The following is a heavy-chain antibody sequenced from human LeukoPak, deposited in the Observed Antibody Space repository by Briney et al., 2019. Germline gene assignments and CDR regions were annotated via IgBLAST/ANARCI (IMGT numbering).Heavy chain of an antibody. Sequence: ASVKVSCKASGHSVTTYGIAWVRQASGRGLEWMGWISFYNGNTKYAQKYQGRVTMTTDTSTSTAYMELRSLRSDDTAVYYCARGVSARWVDYWGQGTLVTVSS. CDR1: GHSVTTYG. J-gene: IGHJ4*02. CDR2: ISFYNGNT. CDR3: ARGVSARWVDY. D-gene: IGHD4/OR15-4a*01. V-gene: IGHV1-18*01.